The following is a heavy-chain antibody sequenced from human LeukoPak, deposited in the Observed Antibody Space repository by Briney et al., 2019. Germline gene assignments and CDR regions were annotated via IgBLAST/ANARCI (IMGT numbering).Heavy chain of an antibody. CDR2: IKQGGREK. J-gene: IGHJ3*02. CDR3: ARAYYDFWSGYYHQVADAFDI. D-gene: IGHD3-3*01. Sequence: GGRLELSYRAPGVTLGRQGESWLQHIPPKGRIWVTYIKQGGREKYYVDSVKGRFTISRDNAKNSLYLQMNSLRAEDTAVYYCARAYYDFWSGYYHQVADAFDIWGQGTMVTVSS. CDR1: GVTLGRQG. V-gene: IGHV3-7*04.